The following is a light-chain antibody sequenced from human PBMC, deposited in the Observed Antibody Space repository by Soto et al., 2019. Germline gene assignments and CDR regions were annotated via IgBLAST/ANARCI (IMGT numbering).Light chain of an antibody. CDR1: QSVSSN. V-gene: IGKV3-15*01. CDR3: QQYYKRPPFT. J-gene: IGKJ3*01. Sequence: EIVMTQPPATLSVSPGERATLSCRASQSVSSNLSWYQPKPRQAPTLLIYGASTRATGIPARFTGSGSGTEFTLTTSSLQSEEFAVFYCQQYYKRPPFTFGHGTKVDIK. CDR2: GAS.